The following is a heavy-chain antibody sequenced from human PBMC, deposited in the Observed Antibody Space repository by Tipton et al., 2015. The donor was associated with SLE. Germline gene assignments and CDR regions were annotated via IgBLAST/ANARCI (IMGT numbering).Heavy chain of an antibody. CDR2: IYTSGST. CDR3: ARHAGGVATPFDY. D-gene: IGHD5-12*01. J-gene: IGHJ4*02. CDR1: GGSISSYY. Sequence: TLSLTCTVSGGSISSYYWSWIRQPAGKGLEWIGRIYTSGSTNYNPSLKSRVTMSVDTSKNQFSLNLTSVTAADTAVYYCARHAGGVATPFDYWGQGTLVTVSS. V-gene: IGHV4-4*07.